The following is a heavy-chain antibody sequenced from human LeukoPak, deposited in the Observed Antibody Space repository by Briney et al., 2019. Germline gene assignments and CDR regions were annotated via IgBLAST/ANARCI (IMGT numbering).Heavy chain of an antibody. Sequence: SETLSLTCTVSGGSISSGGYYWSWIRQHPGKGLEWIGYIYYSGSTYYNPSLKSRVTISVDTSKNQFSLKLSSVTAADTAVYYCARAAIVGASYYGIDVWGQGTTVTVSS. CDR1: GGSISSGGYY. CDR2: IYYSGST. V-gene: IGHV4-31*03. J-gene: IGHJ6*02. D-gene: IGHD1-26*01. CDR3: ARAAIVGASYYGIDV.